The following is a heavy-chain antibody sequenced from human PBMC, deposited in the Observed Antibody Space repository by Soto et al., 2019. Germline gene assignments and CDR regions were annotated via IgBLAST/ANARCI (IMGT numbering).Heavy chain of an antibody. Sequence: ASVKVSCKVSGYTLTELSMHWVRQAPGKGLEWMGGFDPEDGETIYAQKFQGRVTMTEDTSTDTAYMELSSLRSEDTAVYYCATSLSSSSVYGMDVWGQGTTVTVSS. D-gene: IGHD6-6*01. CDR1: GYTLTELS. CDR2: FDPEDGET. J-gene: IGHJ6*02. V-gene: IGHV1-24*01. CDR3: ATSLSSSSVYGMDV.